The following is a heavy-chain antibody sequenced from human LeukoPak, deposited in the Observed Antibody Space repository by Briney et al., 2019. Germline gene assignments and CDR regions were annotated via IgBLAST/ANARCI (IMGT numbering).Heavy chain of an antibody. CDR1: GFTFSSYA. V-gene: IGHV3-64D*06. D-gene: IGHD3-22*01. J-gene: IGHJ4*02. Sequence: GGSLRLSCSASGFTFSSYAMHWVRQAPGKGLEYVSAISSNGGSTYYADSVEGRFTISRDNSKNTLYLQMSSLRAEDTAVYYCVKGTITMIVVVFDYWGQGTLVTVSS. CDR2: ISSNGGST. CDR3: VKGTITMIVVVFDY.